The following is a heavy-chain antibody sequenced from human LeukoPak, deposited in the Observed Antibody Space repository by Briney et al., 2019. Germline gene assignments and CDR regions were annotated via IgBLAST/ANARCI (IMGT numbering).Heavy chain of an antibody. Sequence: GGSLGLSCAASGLTFNSYAMSWVRQAPGKGLEWVSAISGSGGSTYYADSVKGRFTISRDNSKNTLYLQMDSLRAEDTAVYYCAKHYYASGSSRFDYWGQGTLVTVSS. CDR3: AKHYYASGSSRFDY. CDR1: GLTFNSYA. V-gene: IGHV3-23*01. D-gene: IGHD3-10*01. CDR2: ISGSGGST. J-gene: IGHJ4*02.